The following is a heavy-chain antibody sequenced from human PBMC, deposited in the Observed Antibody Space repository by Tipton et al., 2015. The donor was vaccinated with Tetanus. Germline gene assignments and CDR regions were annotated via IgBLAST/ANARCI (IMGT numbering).Heavy chain of an antibody. CDR3: ARGDGSTLHY. V-gene: IGHV4-61*01. Sequence: TLSLTCTVSGGSISSSSYYWSWIRQPPGKGLEWIGYIYYRGSTNYYPSLKSRVTMSVDTSKNQFSLNLSPVTAADTAVYYCARGDGSTLHYWGQGTLVTVSS. J-gene: IGHJ4*02. D-gene: IGHD5-24*01. CDR1: GGSISSSSYY. CDR2: IYYRGST.